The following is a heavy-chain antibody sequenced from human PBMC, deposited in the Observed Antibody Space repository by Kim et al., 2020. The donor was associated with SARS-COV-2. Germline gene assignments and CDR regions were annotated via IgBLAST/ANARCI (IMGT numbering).Heavy chain of an antibody. J-gene: IGHJ6*02. D-gene: IGHD2-8*01. CDR2: DGSEK. CDR3: AGGLSAGV. V-gene: IGHV3-7*03. Sequence: DGSEKYYVYSVKGRFTISRDNAKNSLYLQMNSLRAEDTAVYYCAGGLSAGVWGQGTTVTVSS.